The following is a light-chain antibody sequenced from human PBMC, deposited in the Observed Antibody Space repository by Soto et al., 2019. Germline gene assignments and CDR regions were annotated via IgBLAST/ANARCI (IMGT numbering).Light chain of an antibody. V-gene: IGLV3-21*04. CDR2: YDS. CDR3: QVWDGSSDPWV. Sequence: ELTQPPSVSVAPGKTARITCGGNNIGSKSVHWYQQKPGQAPVLVIYYDSDRPSGIPERFSGSNSGNTATLTISRVEAGDEADYYCQVWDGSSDPWVFGGGTKLTVL. CDR1: NIGSKS. J-gene: IGLJ3*02.